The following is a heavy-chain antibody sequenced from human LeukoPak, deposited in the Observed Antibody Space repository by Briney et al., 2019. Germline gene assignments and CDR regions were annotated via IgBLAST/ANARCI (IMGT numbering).Heavy chain of an antibody. V-gene: IGHV3-15*01. D-gene: IGHD3/OR15-3a*01. CDR3: TAGTGRSDFDY. CDR2: IKRKGDDGTI. J-gene: IGHJ4*02. CDR1: GFTFSNAW. Sequence: RTGGSLRLSCAASGFTFSNAWMSWVRQAPGRGLEWFGRIKRKGDDGTIDYAAPVKGRLSISRDDSKNTLYLQMNSLKSEDTAVYYCTAGTGRSDFDYWGQGTLVTVSS.